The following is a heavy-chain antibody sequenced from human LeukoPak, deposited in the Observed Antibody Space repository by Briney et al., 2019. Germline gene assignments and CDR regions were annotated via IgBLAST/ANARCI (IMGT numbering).Heavy chain of an antibody. CDR1: GGSISSYY. D-gene: IGHD6-13*01. CDR3: ARGVYIAAAQYGY. Sequence: PSETLSPTCTVSGGSISSYYWSWIRQPPGKGLEWIGYIYYSGTTNYNPSLKSRVTISVDTSKNQFSLKLSSVTAADTAVYYCARGVYIAAAQYGYWGQGTLVTVSS. V-gene: IGHV4-59*01. CDR2: IYYSGTT. J-gene: IGHJ4*02.